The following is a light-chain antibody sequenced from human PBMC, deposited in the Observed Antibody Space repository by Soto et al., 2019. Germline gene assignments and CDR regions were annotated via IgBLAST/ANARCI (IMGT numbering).Light chain of an antibody. CDR3: QQRNIWPPVT. J-gene: IGKJ5*01. CDR1: QSVSSSY. Sequence: EIVSSHAPGTLSFSPGEMATLSYRAIQSVSSSYLAWYQQKPGQAPRLLIYGASSRATGIPDRFSGSGSGTDFTLTISRLEPEDSAVYYCQQRNIWPPVTFGQGTRLEIK. V-gene: IGKV3D-20*02. CDR2: GAS.